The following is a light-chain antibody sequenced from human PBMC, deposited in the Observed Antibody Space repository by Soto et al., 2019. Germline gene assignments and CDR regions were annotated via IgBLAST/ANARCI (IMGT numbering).Light chain of an antibody. CDR2: DVS. J-gene: IGLJ2*01. Sequence: QSALTQPASVSGSPGQSITISCTGTSSDVGGYNYVSWYQQHPGKAPKLMIYDVSNRPSGVSNRFSGATSDKTDPLTISGLQAEDEDDDYGNYYTSSSTPITVVFGGGTQVTVL. CDR3: NYYTSSSTPITVV. CDR1: SSDVGGYNY. V-gene: IGLV2-14*01.